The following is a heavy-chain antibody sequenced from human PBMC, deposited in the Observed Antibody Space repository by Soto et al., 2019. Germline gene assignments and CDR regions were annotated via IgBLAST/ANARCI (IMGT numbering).Heavy chain of an antibody. J-gene: IGHJ5*02. CDR1: GGSISSGGYY. CDR3: ARAGGFLESDNWFDP. CDR2: IYYSGGT. V-gene: IGHV4-31*03. Sequence: QVQLQESGPGLVKPSQTLSLTCTVSGGSISSGGYYWSWIRQHPGKGLEWIGYIYYSGGTYYNPSLKSRVTRSVDTSKNQVSLKLSSVTAADTAVYYCARAGGFLESDNWFDPWGQGTLVTVSS. D-gene: IGHD3-3*01.